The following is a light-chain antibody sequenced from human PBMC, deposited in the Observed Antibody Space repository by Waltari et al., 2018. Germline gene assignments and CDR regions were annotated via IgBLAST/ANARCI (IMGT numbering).Light chain of an antibody. J-gene: IGLJ3*02. CDR2: VGTGGIVG. CDR3: GADRGSGSNFVPVM. Sequence: QPVRTQPPSESASLGAAVTPTSPLNSGNSNYKVDWVQQRPAKGPRFVMRVGTGGIVGFKGDGIPDRFLVLGSGLNRYLTIKNIEEEDESDYHCGADRGSGSNFVPVMFGGGTKLTVL. CDR1: SGNSNYK. V-gene: IGLV9-49*01.